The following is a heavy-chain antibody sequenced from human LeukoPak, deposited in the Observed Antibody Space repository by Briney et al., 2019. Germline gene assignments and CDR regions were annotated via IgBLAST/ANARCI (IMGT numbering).Heavy chain of an antibody. CDR3: ARVNTYYYGSGVSRAFHM. D-gene: IGHD3-10*01. CDR2: MNPNSGNT. Sequence: ASVKVSCKASGYTFTSYDINWVRQAPGQGLEWMGWMNPNSGNTGYAQKFQGSVTMTRNISTATAYMELSSLKSDDTAVYYCARVNTYYYGSGVSRAFHMWGQGTMVTVSS. CDR1: GYTFTSYD. V-gene: IGHV1-8*01. J-gene: IGHJ3*02.